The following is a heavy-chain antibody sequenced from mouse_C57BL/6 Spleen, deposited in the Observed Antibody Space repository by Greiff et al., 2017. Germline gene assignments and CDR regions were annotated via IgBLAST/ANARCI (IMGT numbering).Heavy chain of an antibody. CDR2: INPGSGGT. D-gene: IGHD2-5*01. Sequence: QVQLQQSGAELVRPGTSVKVSCKASGYAFTNYLIEWVKQRPGQGLEWIGVINPGSGGTNYNEQFKGKATLTADKSSSTAYMQLSSLTSEDSAVYFCARLTGSNYVLDYWGQGTTLTVSS. CDR3: ARLTGSNYVLDY. CDR1: GYAFTNYL. V-gene: IGHV1-54*01. J-gene: IGHJ2*01.